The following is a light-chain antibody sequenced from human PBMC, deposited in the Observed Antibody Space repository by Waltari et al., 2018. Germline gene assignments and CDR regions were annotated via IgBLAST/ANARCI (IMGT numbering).Light chain of an antibody. CDR1: QSVSSK. CDR2: GAS. V-gene: IGKV3-15*01. J-gene: IGKJ4*01. CDR3: HHYMHWPIT. Sequence: VVMTQSPATLSVSTGERATLSCRARQSVSSKLAWYQQKPGQAPRLLIHGASTRAPGVPARFSGSGSGTEFTLTISSMQSEDFAVYYCHHYMHWPITFGGGTKVEIK.